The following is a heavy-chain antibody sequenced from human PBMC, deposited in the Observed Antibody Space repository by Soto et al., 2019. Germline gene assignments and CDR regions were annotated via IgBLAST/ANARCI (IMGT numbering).Heavy chain of an antibody. CDR1: GFNVGALA. Sequence: EVQLLESGGDLFQPGGPLSFSCAASGFNVGALALNWFGQAPGKGLEWVSGISVSDAFIYYADSVRGRFSISRDASENILYLQMNSLRVDDTALYYCTRETVAGITGLDYWGPGTLVTVSS. CDR2: ISVSDAFI. CDR3: TRETVAGITGLDY. D-gene: IGHD1-20*01. J-gene: IGHJ4*02. V-gene: IGHV3-23*01.